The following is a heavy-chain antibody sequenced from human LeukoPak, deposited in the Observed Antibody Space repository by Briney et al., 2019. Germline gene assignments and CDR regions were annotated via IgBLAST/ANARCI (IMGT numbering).Heavy chain of an antibody. CDR2: INHSGST. CDR3: ARVWFGELSGWFDP. Sequence: SETLSLTCAVYGGSFSGYYWSWIRQPPGKGLEWIGEINHSGSTNYNPSLKSRVTISVDTSKNQFSLKLSSVTAADTAVYYCARVWFGELSGWFDPWGQGTLVTVSS. J-gene: IGHJ5*02. V-gene: IGHV4-34*01. CDR1: GGSFSGYY. D-gene: IGHD3-10*01.